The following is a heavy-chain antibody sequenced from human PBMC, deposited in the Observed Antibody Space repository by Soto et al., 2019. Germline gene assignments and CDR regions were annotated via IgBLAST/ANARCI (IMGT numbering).Heavy chain of an antibody. J-gene: IGHJ6*02. D-gene: IGHD3-3*01. CDR2: IYYSGST. V-gene: IGHV4-30-4*01. CDR3: ARALHSSDLYYYYGMDV. Sequence: PSETLSLTCTVSGGSISSGDYYWSWIRQPPGKGLEWIGYIYYSGSTYYNPSLKSRVTISVDTSKNQFSLKLSSVTAADTAVYYCARALHSSDLYYYYGMDVWGQGTTVTVSS. CDR1: GGSISSGDYY.